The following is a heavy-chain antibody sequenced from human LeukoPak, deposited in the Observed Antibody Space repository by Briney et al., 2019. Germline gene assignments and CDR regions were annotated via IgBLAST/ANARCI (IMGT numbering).Heavy chain of an antibody. V-gene: IGHV3-30*01. J-gene: IGHJ6*03. CDR2: ISYDGSNK. CDR1: GFTFSSYA. CDR3: ARSSYYYYYMDV. Sequence: GGSLRLSCAASGFTFSSYAMHWVRQAPGKGLEWVAVISYDGSNKYYADSVKGRFTISRDNSKNTLYLQMNSLRAEDTAVYYWARSSYYYYYMDVWGKGTTVTVSS.